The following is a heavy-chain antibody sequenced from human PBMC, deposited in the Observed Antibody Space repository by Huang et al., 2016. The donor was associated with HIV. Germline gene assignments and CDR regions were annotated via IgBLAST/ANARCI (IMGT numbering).Heavy chain of an antibody. D-gene: IGHD3-10*01. CDR3: ARQGLWLPPTDPFDY. V-gene: IGHV5-51*01. CDR1: GYNFDSYW. CDR2: SYPDDSDT. J-gene: IGHJ4*02. Sequence: EVHLVQSGAEVKEPGESLKISCQASGYNFDSYWIGWVRQMPGKGLAWMGGSYPDDSDTRYDPYFQGQVTISADQSINTAYLQWSSLKASDTAIYFCARQGLWLPPTDPFDYWGQGTPVTVSA.